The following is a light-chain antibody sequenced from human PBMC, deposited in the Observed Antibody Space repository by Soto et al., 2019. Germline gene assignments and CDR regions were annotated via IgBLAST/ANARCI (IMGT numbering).Light chain of an antibody. CDR3: QQYNNWPPRT. CDR2: DVS. CDR1: QSVNNY. J-gene: IGKJ1*01. V-gene: IGKV3-11*01. Sequence: EVVLTPSPATLSLSPGERATLSCRASQSVNNYLAWYQQKPGQAPRLLVYDVSNRATGIPARFSGGGSGTDFTLTISSLQSEDIAVYYCQQYNNWPPRTFGQGTKVDIK.